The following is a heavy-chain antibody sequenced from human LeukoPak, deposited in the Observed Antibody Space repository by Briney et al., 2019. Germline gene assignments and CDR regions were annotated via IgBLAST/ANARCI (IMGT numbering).Heavy chain of an antibody. V-gene: IGHV4-4*02. CDR1: GGSISSSNW. CDR2: IYHSGST. Sequence: PSGTLSLTCAVSGGSISSSNWWSWVRQPPGKGLEWIGEIYHSGSTNYNPSLKSRVTISVDKSKNQFSLKLSSVTAADTAVYYCAKQTSSTEFDAFDIWGQGTMVTVSS. J-gene: IGHJ3*02. CDR3: AKQTSSTEFDAFDI. D-gene: IGHD2-2*01.